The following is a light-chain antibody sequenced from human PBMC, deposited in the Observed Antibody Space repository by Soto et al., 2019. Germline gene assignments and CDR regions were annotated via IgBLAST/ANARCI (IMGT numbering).Light chain of an antibody. J-gene: IGKJ4*01. CDR1: QTIIT. V-gene: IGKV3-20*01. CDR2: CVS. CDR3: QQYGKLPLT. Sequence: EIALTQSPGTLPLSPGERATLSCRASQTIITLAWYKQKPGQAPRLLIYCVSRRATGIPDRFSGSGSGTDFTLTINRLEHEDSAVYFCQQYGKLPLTFGGGTKVDIK.